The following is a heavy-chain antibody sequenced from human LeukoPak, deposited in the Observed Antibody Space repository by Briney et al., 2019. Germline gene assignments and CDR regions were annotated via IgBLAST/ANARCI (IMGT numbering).Heavy chain of an antibody. Sequence: SETLSLSCSVSGYSISSGYYWGWIRQSPGKGLEWIGSIYHSGSTYHNPSLKSRVTISVDTSKNQFPLKLSSVTAADTAVYYCARGVREKNRGFLLYYYYYYMDVWGKGTTVAISS. V-gene: IGHV4-38-2*02. CDR3: ARGVREKNRGFLLYYYYYYMDV. D-gene: IGHD3-10*01. CDR2: IYHSGST. CDR1: GYSISSGYY. J-gene: IGHJ6*03.